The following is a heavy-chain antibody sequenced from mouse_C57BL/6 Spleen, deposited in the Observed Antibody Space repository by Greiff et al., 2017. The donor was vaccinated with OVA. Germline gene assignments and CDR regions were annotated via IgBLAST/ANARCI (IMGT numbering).Heavy chain of an antibody. Sequence: EVHLVESEGGLVQPGRSMKLSCTASGFTFSDYYMAWVRQVPEKGLEWVANINYDGSSTYYLDSLKSRFIISRDNAKNILYLQMSSLKSEDTATYYCARDGYYGGFAYWSQGTLVTVSA. CDR3: ARDGYYGGFAY. V-gene: IGHV5-16*01. J-gene: IGHJ3*01. D-gene: IGHD2-3*01. CDR1: GFTFSDYY. CDR2: INYDGSST.